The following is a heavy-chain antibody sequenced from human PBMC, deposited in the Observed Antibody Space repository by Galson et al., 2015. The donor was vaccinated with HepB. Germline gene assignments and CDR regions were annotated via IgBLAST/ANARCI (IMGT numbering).Heavy chain of an antibody. V-gene: IGHV3-23*01. CDR2: ISGRGDNT. Sequence: SLRLSCAASGFTFNSYAMSWVRQAPGKGLEWVSSISGRGDNTYYADSVKGRFTISRDNSKKMVFLQMNNLRAEDTALNYCGKDPVRASYRPYGMDVWGQGTTVTVSS. D-gene: IGHD5-18*01. J-gene: IGHJ6*02. CDR1: GFTFNSYA. CDR3: GKDPVRASYRPYGMDV.